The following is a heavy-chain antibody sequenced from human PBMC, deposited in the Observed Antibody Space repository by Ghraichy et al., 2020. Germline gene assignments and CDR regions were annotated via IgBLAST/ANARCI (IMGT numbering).Heavy chain of an antibody. J-gene: IGHJ6*02. CDR1: GYSFTNYG. CDR2: ISAYNGNT. V-gene: IGHV1-18*01. D-gene: IGHD2-2*01. Sequence: ASVKFSCKASGYSFTNYGISWVRQAPGQGLEWMGWISAYNGNTKYAQKVQGRVTMTTDTSTSTADMELRSLRSDDTAVYYCARVLSTGYCSSTSCLEVWGQGTTVTVSS. CDR3: ARVLSTGYCSSTSCLEV.